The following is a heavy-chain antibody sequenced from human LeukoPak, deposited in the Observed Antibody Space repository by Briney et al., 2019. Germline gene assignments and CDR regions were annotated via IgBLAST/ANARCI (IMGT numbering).Heavy chain of an antibody. Sequence: SETLSLTCAVYGGSFSGHYWSWIRQPPGKGLEWIGEINHGGGTNYNPSLKSRVTISLDTSKNHFSLKLSSVTAADTAVYYCARDGQTTAGFDYWGQGTLVTVSS. CDR3: ARDGQTTAGFDY. CDR1: GGSFSGHY. D-gene: IGHD1-14*01. J-gene: IGHJ4*02. V-gene: IGHV4-34*01. CDR2: INHGGGT.